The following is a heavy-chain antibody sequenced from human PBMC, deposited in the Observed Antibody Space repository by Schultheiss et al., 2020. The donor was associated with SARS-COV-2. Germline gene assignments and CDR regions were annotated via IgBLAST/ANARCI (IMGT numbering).Heavy chain of an antibody. CDR3: VGSSSSRED. CDR1: GFTFSSYG. V-gene: IGHV3-30*03. CDR2: ISYDGGNK. Sequence: GSLRLSCAASGFTFSSYGMHWVRQAPGKGLQWVAVISYDGGNKYYADSVKGRFTISRDNAKNSLYLQMHSLRAEDTAVYYCVGSSSSREDWGQGTLVTVSS. D-gene: IGHD6-13*01. J-gene: IGHJ4*02.